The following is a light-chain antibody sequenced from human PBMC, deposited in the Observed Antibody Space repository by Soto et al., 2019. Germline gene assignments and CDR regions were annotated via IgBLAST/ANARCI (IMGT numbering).Light chain of an antibody. Sequence: QSALTRPASVSGSPGQSIAIPRTGTSSEVGGYSYVSWYQQQPGKAPKLVISDVSNRPSGVSDRFSGSKSGNTASLTIPGLQTEDEADYYSSSYTTRTTYVFGTGTKVTVL. CDR1: SSEVGGYSY. CDR3: SSYTTRTTYV. J-gene: IGLJ1*01. V-gene: IGLV2-14*01. CDR2: DVS.